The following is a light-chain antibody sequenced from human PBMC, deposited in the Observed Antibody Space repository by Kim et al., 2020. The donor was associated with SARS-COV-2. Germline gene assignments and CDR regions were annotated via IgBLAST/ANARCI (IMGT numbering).Light chain of an antibody. Sequence: SASGGDSVTITCRASQSISSWLAWYQQKTGKAPKLLIYKASSLESGVPSRFSGSGSGTEFTLTISSLEPDDFATYYCQQYNSYSYTFGQGTKLEI. J-gene: IGKJ2*01. V-gene: IGKV1-5*03. CDR1: QSISSW. CDR2: KAS. CDR3: QQYNSYSYT.